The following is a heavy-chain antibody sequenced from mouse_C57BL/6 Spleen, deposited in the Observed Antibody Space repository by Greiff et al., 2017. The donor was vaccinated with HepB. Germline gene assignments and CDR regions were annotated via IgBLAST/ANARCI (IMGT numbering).Heavy chain of an antibody. V-gene: IGHV2-2*01. D-gene: IGHD2-2*01. CDR3: ARREGYDPYYAMDY. CDR2: IWSGGST. Sequence: VKLQQSGPGLVQPSQSLSITCTVSGFSLTSYGVHWVRQSPGKGLEWLGVIWSGGSTDYNAAFISRLSISKDNSKSQVFFKMNSLQADDTAIYYCARREGYDPYYAMDYWGQGTSVTVSS. CDR1: GFSLTSYG. J-gene: IGHJ4*01.